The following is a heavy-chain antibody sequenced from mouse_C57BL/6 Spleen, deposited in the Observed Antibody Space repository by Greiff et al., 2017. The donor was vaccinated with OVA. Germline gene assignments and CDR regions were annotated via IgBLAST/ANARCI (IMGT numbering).Heavy chain of an antibody. CDR1: GYTFTSYW. V-gene: IGHV1-69*01. J-gene: IGHJ3*01. D-gene: IGHD4-1*01. CDR2: IDPSDSYT. CDR3: ARVPTGTGFAY. Sequence: VQLQQSGAELVMPGASVKLSCKASGYTFTSYWMHWVKQRPGQGLEWIGEIDPSDSYTNYNQKFKGKSTLTVDKSSSTAYMQLSSLTSEDSAVYYCARVPTGTGFAYWGQGTLVTVSA.